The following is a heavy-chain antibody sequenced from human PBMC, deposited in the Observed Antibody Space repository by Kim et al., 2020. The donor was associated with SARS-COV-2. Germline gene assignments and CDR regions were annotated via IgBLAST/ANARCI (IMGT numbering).Heavy chain of an antibody. J-gene: IGHJ6*02. V-gene: IGHV1-24*01. D-gene: IGHD6-19*01. CDR3: AVSSSGWRINYYYYGMDV. CDR2: FDPEDGET. CDR1: GYTLTELS. Sequence: ASVKVSCKVSGYTLTELSMHWVRQAPGKGLEWMGGFDPEDGETIYAQKFQGRVTMTEDTSTDTAYMELSSLRSEDTAVYYCAVSSSGWRINYYYYGMDVWGQGTTVTVSS.